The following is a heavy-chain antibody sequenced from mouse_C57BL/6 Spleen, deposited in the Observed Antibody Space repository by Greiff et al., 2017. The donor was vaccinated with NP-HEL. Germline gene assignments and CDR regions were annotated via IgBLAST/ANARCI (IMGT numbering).Heavy chain of an antibody. V-gene: IGHV1-81*01. CDR1: GYTFTSYG. CDR3: AKTAHFDY. D-gene: IGHD3-2*01. CDR2: IYPRSGNT. J-gene: IGHJ2*01. Sequence: QVHVKQSGAELARPGASVKLSCKASGYTFTSYGISWVKQRTGQGLEWIGEIYPRSGNTYYNEKFKGKATLTADKSSSTAYMELRSLTSEDSAVYFCAKTAHFDYWGQGTTLTVSS.